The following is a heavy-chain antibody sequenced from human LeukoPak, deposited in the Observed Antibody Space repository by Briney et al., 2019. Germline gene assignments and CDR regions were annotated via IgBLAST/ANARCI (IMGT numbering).Heavy chain of an antibody. Sequence: PGGSLRLSCAASGFTFSTFGMIWVRQTPGKGLEWVSAISGSGRSTHYAGFVKGRFTISRDNSNNMVYLQMNSLRAEDTAIYYCATYRQVLLPFESWGQGTLVTVSS. J-gene: IGHJ4*02. V-gene: IGHV3-23*01. CDR3: ATYRQVLLPFES. CDR1: GFTFSTFG. CDR2: ISGSGRST. D-gene: IGHD2-8*02.